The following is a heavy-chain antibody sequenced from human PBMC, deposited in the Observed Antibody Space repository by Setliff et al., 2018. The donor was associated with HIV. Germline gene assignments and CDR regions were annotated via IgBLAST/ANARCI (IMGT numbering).Heavy chain of an antibody. CDR1: GYTFISYG. D-gene: IGHD5-18*01. V-gene: IGHV1-18*01. J-gene: IGHJ3*02. CDR2: ISAYNGNT. Sequence: ASVKVSCKASGYTFISYGISWVRQAPGQGLEWMGWISAYNGNTNYAQKLQGRVTMTTDTSTSTAYMELRSLRSDDTAVYYCTRGMDTALSVVGRDDAFDIWGQGTLVTVSS. CDR3: TRGMDTALSVVGRDDAFDI.